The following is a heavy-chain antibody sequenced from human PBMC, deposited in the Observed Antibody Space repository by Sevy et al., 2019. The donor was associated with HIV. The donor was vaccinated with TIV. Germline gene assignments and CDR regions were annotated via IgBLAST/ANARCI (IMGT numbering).Heavy chain of an antibody. CDR3: ARVAAVASTLYYFDF. Sequence: GGSLRLSCAASGFSFSTYSMNWVRQAPGKGLEWVSYISTSSSTIYYADSVKGRFIISRDNAKRSLYLQMNGLRTEDTAVNSCARVAAVASTLYYFDFWGLGTLVTVSS. CDR2: ISTSSSTI. V-gene: IGHV3-48*04. D-gene: IGHD6-19*01. CDR1: GFSFSTYS. J-gene: IGHJ4*02.